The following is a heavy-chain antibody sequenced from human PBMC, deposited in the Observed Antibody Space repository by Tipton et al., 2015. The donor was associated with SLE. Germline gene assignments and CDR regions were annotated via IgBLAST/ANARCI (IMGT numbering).Heavy chain of an antibody. V-gene: IGHV4-59*12. J-gene: IGHJ4*02. CDR2: IYYSGST. D-gene: IGHD3-22*01. CDR1: GGSINSYY. CDR3: ARGSYYDSSGYFDY. Sequence: TLSLTCTVSGGSINSYYWSLIRQPPGKGLEWIGSIYYSGSTYYNPSLKSRVTISVDRSKNQCSLKLSSVTAADTAVYYCARGSYYDSSGYFDYWGQGTLVTVSS.